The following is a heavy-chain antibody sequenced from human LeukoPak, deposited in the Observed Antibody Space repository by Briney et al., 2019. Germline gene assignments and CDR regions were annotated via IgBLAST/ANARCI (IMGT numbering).Heavy chain of an antibody. D-gene: IGHD5-24*01. V-gene: IGHV1-2*02. CDR2: LNPNSGVT. CDR1: GYTFSGYY. J-gene: IGHJ4*02. Sequence: GASVKVSCKASGYTFSGYYIHWVRQAPGRGLEWMAWLNPNSGVTNYAQNFQGRVTVTRDTSISTAYMELSSLRSDDTALYYCARCEMTTTPRFASWGLGTLVTVSS. CDR3: ARCEMTTTPRFAS.